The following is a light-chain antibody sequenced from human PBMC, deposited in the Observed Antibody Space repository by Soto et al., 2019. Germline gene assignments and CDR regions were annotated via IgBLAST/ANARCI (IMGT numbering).Light chain of an antibody. J-gene: IGLJ3*02. Sequence: QSVLTQPPSASGTPGPRVTISCSGSSSHIGSNYVYWYQQLTGTAPKLLIYRNNQRPSGVPDRFSGSKSGTSASLAISGLRSEDEADYYCAAWDDSLSGRVFGGGTKLTVL. CDR1: SSHIGSNY. CDR3: AAWDDSLSGRV. CDR2: RNN. V-gene: IGLV1-47*01.